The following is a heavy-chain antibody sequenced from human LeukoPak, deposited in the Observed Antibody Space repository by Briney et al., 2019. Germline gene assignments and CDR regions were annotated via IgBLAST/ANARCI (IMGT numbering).Heavy chain of an antibody. CDR2: IYYSGST. J-gene: IGHJ4*02. CDR1: GGSISSYY. CDR3: ARADLAVPAALDY. Sequence: SETLSLTCTVSGGSISSYYWSWIRQPPGKGLEWIGYIYYSGSTNYNPSLKSRVTISVDTSKNQFSLKLSSVTAADTAVYYCARADLAVPAALDYWGQGTLVTVSS. V-gene: IGHV4-59*01. D-gene: IGHD2-2*01.